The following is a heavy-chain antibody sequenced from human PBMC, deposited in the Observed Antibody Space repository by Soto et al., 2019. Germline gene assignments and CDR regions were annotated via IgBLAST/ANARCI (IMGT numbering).Heavy chain of an antibody. Sequence: QLQLQESGPGLVKPSETLSLTCTVSGGSISSSSYYWGWIRQPPGKGLEWIGSIFYSGSTYYNPSPKSRVTISVGTSKNQFTLKLTSVTAADTAVYYCACIFSGGYSYGFYCYGMDVWGQGTTVTVSS. CDR1: GGSISSSSYY. V-gene: IGHV4-39*01. D-gene: IGHD5-18*01. CDR2: IFYSGST. CDR3: ACIFSGGYSYGFYCYGMDV. J-gene: IGHJ6*02.